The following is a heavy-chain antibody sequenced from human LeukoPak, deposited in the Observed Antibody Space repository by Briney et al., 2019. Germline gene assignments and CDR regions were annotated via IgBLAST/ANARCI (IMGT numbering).Heavy chain of an antibody. D-gene: IGHD1-26*01. CDR2: ISGYNGYT. CDR3: ARDMVGGSAAYYYYYAMDV. J-gene: IGHJ6*02. Sequence: GASVKVSCKTSGYTFTRYGISWVRQAPGQGLEWMGWISGYNGYTHYARKVQGRVTMTTDTSTSTSYMELRRLRSDDTAVYYCARDMVGGSAAYYYYYAMDVWGLGTTVTVSS. V-gene: IGHV1-18*04. CDR1: GYTFTRYG.